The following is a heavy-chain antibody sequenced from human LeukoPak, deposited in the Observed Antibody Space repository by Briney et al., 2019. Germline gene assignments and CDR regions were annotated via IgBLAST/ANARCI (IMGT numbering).Heavy chain of an antibody. CDR3: ARDRYYYDSSGYSLDY. Sequence: PSETLSLTCSVSAGFINRFYWNWIRQPAGKGLEWIGRIHASGSTNYNPSLKSRVTMSVDTSKNQFSLKLSSVTAADTAVYYCARDRYYYDSSGYSLDYWGQGTLVTVSS. V-gene: IGHV4-4*07. CDR1: AGFINRFY. CDR2: IHASGST. D-gene: IGHD3-22*01. J-gene: IGHJ4*02.